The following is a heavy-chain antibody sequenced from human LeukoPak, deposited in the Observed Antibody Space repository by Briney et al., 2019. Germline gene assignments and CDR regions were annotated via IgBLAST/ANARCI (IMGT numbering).Heavy chain of an antibody. CDR1: GFTFSSYG. CDR3: AKGNSRYGSGSYGDY. J-gene: IGHJ4*02. CDR2: IRYDGSNK. Sequence: GGPLRLSCAASGFTFSSYGMHWVRQAPGKGLEWVAFIRYDGSNKYYADSVKGRFTISRDNSKNTLYLQMNSLRAEDTAVYYCAKGNSRYGSGSYGDYWGQGTLVTVSS. V-gene: IGHV3-30*02. D-gene: IGHD3-10*01.